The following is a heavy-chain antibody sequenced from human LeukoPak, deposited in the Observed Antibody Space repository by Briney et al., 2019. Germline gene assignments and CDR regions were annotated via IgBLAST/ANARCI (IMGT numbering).Heavy chain of an antibody. D-gene: IGHD3-10*01. J-gene: IGHJ6*02. CDR2: MWYDESNE. CDR1: GFTFSTYG. V-gene: IGHV3-33*01. CDR3: ARDPYYGSGKYYHGMDL. Sequence: PGRSLRLSCVASGFTFSTYGMHWVRQAPGKGLGWVAVMWYDESNEYSGDSVKGRFTISRDKSKNTLYLQMNSLRAEDTAVYYCARDPYYGSGKYYHGMDLWGQGTTVTVSS.